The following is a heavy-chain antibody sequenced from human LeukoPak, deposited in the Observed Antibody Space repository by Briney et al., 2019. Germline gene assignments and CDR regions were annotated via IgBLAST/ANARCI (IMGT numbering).Heavy chain of an antibody. CDR3: AKRNTMVRGGPCFDY. CDR1: GYSISSGYY. D-gene: IGHD3-10*01. J-gene: IGHJ4*02. V-gene: IGHV3-23*01. Sequence: ETLSLTCTVSGYSISSGYYWGWVRQAPGKGLEWVSIIFGADKNTTYYADSVKGRFTVTRDNSKNTLDLQMTDLRPEDTAIYYCAKRNTMVRGGPCFDYWGQGILVAVSS. CDR2: IFGADKNTT.